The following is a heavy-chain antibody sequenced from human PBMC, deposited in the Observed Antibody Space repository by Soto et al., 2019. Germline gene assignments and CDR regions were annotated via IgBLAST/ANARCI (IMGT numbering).Heavy chain of an antibody. Sequence: SETLSLTCTVSGGSISSSSYYWGWIRQPPGKGLEWIGSIYYSGSTYYNPSLKSRVTISVDTSKNQFSLKLSSVTAADTAVYYCASFTIFGVVIISRWGFFDYWGQGTLVTVSS. CDR2: IYYSGST. D-gene: IGHD3-3*01. J-gene: IGHJ4*02. CDR1: GGSISSSSYY. CDR3: ASFTIFGVVIISRWGFFDY. V-gene: IGHV4-39*01.